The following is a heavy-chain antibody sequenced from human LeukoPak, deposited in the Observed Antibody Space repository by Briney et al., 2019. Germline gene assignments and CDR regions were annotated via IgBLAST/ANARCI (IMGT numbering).Heavy chain of an antibody. Sequence: GASVKVSCKASGYTFISYGISWVRQAPGQGLEWMGWISAYNGNTIYAQNLQGRVTTTTDTSTSTAYMELSRLRSDDTAVYYCARDLGAPMYYDILTGYYREGYNWFDPWGQGTLVTVSS. V-gene: IGHV1-18*01. CDR2: ISAYNGNT. CDR3: ARDLGAPMYYDILTGYYREGYNWFDP. D-gene: IGHD3-9*01. J-gene: IGHJ5*02. CDR1: GYTFISYG.